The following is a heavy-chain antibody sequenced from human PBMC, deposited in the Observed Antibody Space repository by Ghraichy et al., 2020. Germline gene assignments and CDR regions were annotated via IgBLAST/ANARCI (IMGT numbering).Heavy chain of an antibody. CDR1: GFTFSNFA. V-gene: IGHV3-48*02. D-gene: IGHD4-23*01. CDR3: SRDSESTGGNLIFHY. CDR2: IRTSSDI. J-gene: IGHJ4*02. Sequence: GGSLRLSCVASGFTFSNFALNWVRQAPGKGLEWISYIRTSSDIYYADSVKGRFTISRDNAKNSLYLQMNSLRDEDTALYYCSRDSESTGGNLIFHYWGQGTLVTVSS.